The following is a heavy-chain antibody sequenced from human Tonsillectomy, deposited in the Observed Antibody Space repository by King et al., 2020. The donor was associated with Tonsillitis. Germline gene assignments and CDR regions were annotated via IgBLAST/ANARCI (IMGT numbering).Heavy chain of an antibody. V-gene: IGHV4-38-2*01. J-gene: IGHJ4*02. CDR1: GYSISSGYY. CDR2: IYHSGST. D-gene: IGHD2-2*01. CDR3: ARFWYSSNSCYPDY. Sequence: QLQESGPGLVKPSETLSLTCAVSGYSISSGYYWGWIRQPPGKGLEWIGSIYHSGSTYYNPSLKSRVTISVDTSKIQFSLKMRSVTAADTAVYYCARFWYSSNSCYPDYWGQGTLVTVSS.